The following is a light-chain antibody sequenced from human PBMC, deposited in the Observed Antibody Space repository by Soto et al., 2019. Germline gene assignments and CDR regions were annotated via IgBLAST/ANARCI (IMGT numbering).Light chain of an antibody. V-gene: IGKV1-5*03. CDR3: QHYNSYSEA. CDR2: KGS. J-gene: IGKJ1*01. Sequence: DIQMTQSPSTLTRSVGYRVTITCRPSQTISSWLAWYQQKPGKAPKLLIYKGSTLKSGVPSRFSGSGYGTEFTLTISSLQPDDFATYYFQHYNSYSEAFGQGTKVDIK. CDR1: QTISSW.